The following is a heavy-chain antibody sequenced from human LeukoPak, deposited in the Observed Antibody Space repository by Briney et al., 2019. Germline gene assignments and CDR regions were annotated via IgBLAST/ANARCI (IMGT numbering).Heavy chain of an antibody. CDR2: INGDGGST. CDR1: GFPFYDYA. D-gene: IGHD3-22*01. V-gene: IGHV3-43*02. CDR3: AKGQGSLYYYDSSGYPENYFDY. Sequence: GSLRLSCAASGFPFYDYAMHWVRQAPGKGLEWVSLINGDGGSTYYTDSVKGGFTISRDNSKNSLYLQMNSLRTEDTALYYCAKGQGSLYYYDSSGYPENYFDYWGQGTLVTVSS. J-gene: IGHJ4*02.